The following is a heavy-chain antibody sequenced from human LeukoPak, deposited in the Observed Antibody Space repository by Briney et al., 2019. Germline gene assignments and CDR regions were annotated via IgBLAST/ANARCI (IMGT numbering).Heavy chain of an antibody. Sequence: SQTLSLTCAISGDSVSSNSAAWNWIRQSPSRGLEWLGRTYYRSKWYNDYAVSVKSQITINPDTSKNQFSLQLNSVTPEDTAVYYCARTYCSGGSCYRYYFDYWGQGTLVTVSS. CDR3: ARTYCSGGSCYRYYFDY. J-gene: IGHJ4*02. CDR1: GDSVSSNSAA. CDR2: TYYRSKWYN. D-gene: IGHD2-15*01. V-gene: IGHV6-1*01.